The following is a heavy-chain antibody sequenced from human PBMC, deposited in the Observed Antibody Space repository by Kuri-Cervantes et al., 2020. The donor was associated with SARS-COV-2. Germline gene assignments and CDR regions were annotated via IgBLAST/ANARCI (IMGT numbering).Heavy chain of an antibody. V-gene: IGHV1-69*13. Sequence: SVKVSCKASGGTFSSYAISWVRQAPGQGLEWMGRIIPIFGTANYAQKFQGRVTITAGESTSTAYMELSSLRSEDTAVYYCARVVTYYDFWSGYYTNAFDIWGQGTMVTVSS. D-gene: IGHD3-3*01. J-gene: IGHJ3*02. CDR2: IIPIFGTA. CDR1: GGTFSSYA. CDR3: ARVVTYYDFWSGYYTNAFDI.